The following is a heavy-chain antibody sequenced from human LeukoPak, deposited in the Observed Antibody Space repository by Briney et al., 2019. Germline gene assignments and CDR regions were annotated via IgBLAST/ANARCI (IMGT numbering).Heavy chain of an antibody. CDR2: IYTSGST. Sequence: PSETLSLTCTVSGGAISSYDWSWIRQPAGRGLEWIGRIYTSGSTNYNPSLKSRVTMSVDTSKNQFSLKLSSVTAADTAVYYCARVPEDTAIGWFDPWGQGTLVTVSS. CDR3: ARVPEDTAIGWFDP. J-gene: IGHJ5*02. CDR1: GGAISSYD. D-gene: IGHD5-18*01. V-gene: IGHV4-4*07.